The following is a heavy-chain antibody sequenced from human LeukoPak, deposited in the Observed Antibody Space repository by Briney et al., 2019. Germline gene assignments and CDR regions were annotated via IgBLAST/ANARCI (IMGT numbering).Heavy chain of an antibody. J-gene: IGHJ5*02. CDR3: ARGWFGELFSWFDP. Sequence: SVKVSCKASGGTFSSYAISWVRQAPGQGLEWMGGIIPIFGTANYAQKFQGRVTTTADESTSTAYMELSSLRSEDTAVYYCARGWFGELFSWFDPWGQGTLVTVSS. CDR2: IIPIFGTA. CDR1: GGTFSSYA. D-gene: IGHD3-10*01. V-gene: IGHV1-69*13.